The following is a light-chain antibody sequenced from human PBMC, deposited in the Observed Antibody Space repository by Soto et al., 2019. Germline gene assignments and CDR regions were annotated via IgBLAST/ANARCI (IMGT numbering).Light chain of an antibody. V-gene: IGKV3-20*01. Sequence: EIVLTQSPGTLSLSPGERATPSCRASQSVSSNYLVWYQQKPGQAPRLLIYNTSSRATGIPDRFSGSGSGTDFILTISRLEPEDFAVYYCQQYGSSPWTFGQGTKVDIK. CDR2: NTS. CDR3: QQYGSSPWT. J-gene: IGKJ1*01. CDR1: QSVSSNY.